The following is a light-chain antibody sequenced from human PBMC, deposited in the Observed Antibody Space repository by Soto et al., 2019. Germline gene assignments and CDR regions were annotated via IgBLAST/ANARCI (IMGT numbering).Light chain of an antibody. V-gene: IGKV1-8*01. J-gene: IGKJ1*01. CDR2: AAS. Sequence: IPMPPASSALSASTGERVTLTFWASQGLSSYLAWYQQKPGKAPKLLIYAASTLQSGVPSRFSGSGSGTDFTLTISCLQSEDFATYYCQQYYSYPRTFGQGTKVDIK. CDR1: QGLSSY. CDR3: QQYYSYPRT.